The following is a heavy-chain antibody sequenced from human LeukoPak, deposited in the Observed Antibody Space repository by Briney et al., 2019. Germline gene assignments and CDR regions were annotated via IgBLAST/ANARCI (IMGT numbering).Heavy chain of an antibody. V-gene: IGHV3-30-3*01. D-gene: IGHD6-13*01. CDR1: GFTFPNYA. CDR3: ARGGQLGMQQLVLDY. CDR2: ISFDGINK. Sequence: PGGSLRLSCSGFTFPNYAMHWVRQAPGKGLVWVAVISFDGINKFYTDSVRGRFTISRDTSKNTLILQMNSLTTEDTAVYYCARGGQLGMQQLVLDYWGQGTLVTVSS. J-gene: IGHJ4*02.